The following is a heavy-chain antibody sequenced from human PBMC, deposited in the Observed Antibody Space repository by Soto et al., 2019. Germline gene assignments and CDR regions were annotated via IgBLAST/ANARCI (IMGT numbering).Heavy chain of an antibody. J-gene: IGHJ4*02. Sequence: ASVKVSCKASGYTFTGYAMHWVRQAPGQGLEGMGWINPNSGGTNYAQKFQGWVTMTRDTSISTAYMELSRLRSDDTAVYYCARGGIVVVPAPHLFDYWGQGTLVTVSS. D-gene: IGHD2-2*01. CDR3: ARGGIVVVPAPHLFDY. V-gene: IGHV1-2*04. CDR2: INPNSGGT. CDR1: GYTFTGYA.